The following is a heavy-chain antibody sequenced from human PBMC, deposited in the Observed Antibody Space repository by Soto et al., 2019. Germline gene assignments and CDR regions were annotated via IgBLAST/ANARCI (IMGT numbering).Heavy chain of an antibody. V-gene: IGHV6-1*01. CDR1: GDSVSSNSAA. D-gene: IGHD2-2*01. CDR2: TYYRSKWYN. J-gene: IGHJ5*02. CDR3: ARGSHDSTWS. Sequence: SQTLSLTCAISGDSVSSNSAAWSWIRQSPSRGLEWLGRTYYRSKWYNDYAVSVNSRITINPDTSKNQFSLQLTSVTPEDTAVYFCARGSHDSTWSWGQGTPVTVSS.